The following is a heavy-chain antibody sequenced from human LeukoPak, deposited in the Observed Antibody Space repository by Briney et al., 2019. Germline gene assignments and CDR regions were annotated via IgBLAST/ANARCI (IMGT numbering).Heavy chain of an antibody. J-gene: IGHJ4*02. CDR3: ARAAIVGATPRYFDY. D-gene: IGHD1-26*01. CDR1: GYTFTSYG. CDR2: ISAYNGNT. Sequence: ASVKVSCKASGYTFTSYGISWVRPAPGQGLEWMGWISAYNGNTNYAQKLQGRVTMTTDTSTSTAYMELRSLRSDDTAVYYCARAAIVGATPRYFDYWGQGTLVTVSS. V-gene: IGHV1-18*01.